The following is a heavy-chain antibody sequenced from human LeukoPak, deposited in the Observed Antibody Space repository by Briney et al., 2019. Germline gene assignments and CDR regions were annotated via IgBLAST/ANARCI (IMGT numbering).Heavy chain of an antibody. V-gene: IGHV4-59*11. CDR1: GGSISSHY. D-gene: IGHD3-10*01. CDR3: ARVGITMVRGTKHWFDP. J-gene: IGHJ5*02. Sequence: SETLSLTCTVSGGSISSHYWSWIRQPPGKGLEWIGYIYYSGSTNYNPSLKSRVTISVDTSKNQFSLKLSSVTAADTAVYYCARVGITMVRGTKHWFDPWGQGTLVTVSP. CDR2: IYYSGST.